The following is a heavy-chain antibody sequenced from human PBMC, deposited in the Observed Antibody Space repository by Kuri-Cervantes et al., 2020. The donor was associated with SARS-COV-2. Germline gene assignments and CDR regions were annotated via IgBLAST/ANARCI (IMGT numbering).Heavy chain of an antibody. CDR3: ARSLTYYYDSSGYYLVWGDAFDI. V-gene: IGHV3-7*01. CDR2: IKQDGSEK. J-gene: IGHJ3*02. D-gene: IGHD3-22*01. CDR1: GFTFSSYW. Sequence: GGSLRLSCAASGFTFSSYWMSWVRQAPGKGLEWVANIKQDGSEKYYVDSVKGRFTISRDNAKNSLYLQMNSLRAEDTAVYYCARSLTYYYDSSGYYLVWGDAFDIWGQGTRVTGSS.